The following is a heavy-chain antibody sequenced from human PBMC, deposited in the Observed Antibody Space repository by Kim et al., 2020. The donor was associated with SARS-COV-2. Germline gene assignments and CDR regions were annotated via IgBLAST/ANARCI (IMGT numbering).Heavy chain of an antibody. J-gene: IGHJ4*02. CDR1: GGTFSSYA. V-gene: IGHV1-69*13. D-gene: IGHD6-6*01. Sequence: SVKVSCKASGGTFSSYAISWVRQAPGQGLEWMGGIIPIFGTANYAQKFQGRVTITADESTSTAYMELSSLRSEDTAVYYCARVRPMYSSSFYFDYWGQGTLVTVSS. CDR3: ARVRPMYSSSFYFDY. CDR2: IIPIFGTA.